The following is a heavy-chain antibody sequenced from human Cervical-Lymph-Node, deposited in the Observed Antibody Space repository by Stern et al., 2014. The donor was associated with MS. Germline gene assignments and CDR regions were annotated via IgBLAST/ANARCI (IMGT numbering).Heavy chain of an antibody. CDR2: IDPNSGNT. CDR3: ARSDYYYGMDV. V-gene: IGHV1-2*06. Sequence: VQLLESGAEVKKPGASVQVSCKASGYTFTGYYMHWVRQAPGQGLEWMGRIDPNSGNTNFAQNFQGRVTMTTDTSSGTAYMELSRLISDDTAVYYCARSDYYYGMDVWGQGSTVTVSS. CDR1: GYTFTGYY. J-gene: IGHJ6*02.